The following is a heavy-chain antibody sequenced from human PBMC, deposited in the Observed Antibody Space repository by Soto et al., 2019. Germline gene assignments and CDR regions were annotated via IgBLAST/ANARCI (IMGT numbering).Heavy chain of an antibody. CDR2: IYYSGST. J-gene: IGHJ4*02. CDR1: GGSISSYD. CDR3: ARNFWSAYSHFDY. Sequence: PSETLSLTWTVSGGSISSYDWSWIRQPPGKGLEWIGYIYYSGSTNYNPSLKSRVTISVDTSKNQFSLKLTSVTAADTAVYYCARNFWSAYSHFDYWGQGILVTVSS. D-gene: IGHD3-3*01. V-gene: IGHV4-59*01.